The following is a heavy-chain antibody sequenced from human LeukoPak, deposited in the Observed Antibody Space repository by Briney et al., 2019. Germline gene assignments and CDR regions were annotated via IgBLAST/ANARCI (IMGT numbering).Heavy chain of an antibody. CDR2: ISGSGLNT. J-gene: IGHJ4*02. Sequence: GGSLRLSCAASGFIFSTYGMTWFRQAPGRGLEWVSGISGSGLNTYYADSVKGRFTSSRDNSKNMLYLQMNSLRAGDTAVYYCAKGGGYGSGTYSEDWGEGILVTVSS. CDR3: AKGGGYGSGTYSED. D-gene: IGHD3-10*01. CDR1: GFIFSTYG. V-gene: IGHV3-23*01.